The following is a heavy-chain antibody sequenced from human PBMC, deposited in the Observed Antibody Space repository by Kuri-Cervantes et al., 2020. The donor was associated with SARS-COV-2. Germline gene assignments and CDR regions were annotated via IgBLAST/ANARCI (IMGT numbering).Heavy chain of an antibody. V-gene: IGHV3-73*01. Sequence: SCKASGGTFSSYAISWVRQASGKGLEWVGRVRGKANNYATAYAASVKGRFTISRDDSKNMAYLQMNSLKTEDTAVYYCATLIDYWGQGALVTVSS. CDR3: ATLIDY. CDR2: VRGKANNYAT. CDR1: GGTFSSYA. J-gene: IGHJ4*02.